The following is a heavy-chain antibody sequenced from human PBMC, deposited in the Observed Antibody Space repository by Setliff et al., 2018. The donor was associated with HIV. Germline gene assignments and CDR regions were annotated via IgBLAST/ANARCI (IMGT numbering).Heavy chain of an antibody. D-gene: IGHD3-10*01. CDR3: ARDRYAGEIDY. CDR1: GGSISSSSYY. J-gene: IGHJ4*02. CDR2: IYYSGNT. Sequence: SETLSLTCTVSGGSISSSSYYWGWIRQPPGKGLEWIGSIYYSGNTYFNPSLKSRITISIDTSKNQFSLKMSSVTAADTAVYYCARDRYAGEIDYWGQGTLVTVSS. V-gene: IGHV4-39*07.